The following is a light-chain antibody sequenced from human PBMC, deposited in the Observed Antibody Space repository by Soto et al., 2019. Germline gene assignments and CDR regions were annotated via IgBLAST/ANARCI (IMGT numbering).Light chain of an antibody. CDR3: QQYVSAPRT. V-gene: IGKV3-20*01. Sequence: EIVLTQSPGTLSLSPGERATLSCRASQSVSNSYLAWYQQKPGQAPRLLIYGASSRATGIQDRFSGSGSGTDFTLTITRLEHEDFAVYYGQQYVSAPRTFGQGTKVDIK. CDR1: QSVSNSY. CDR2: GAS. J-gene: IGKJ1*01.